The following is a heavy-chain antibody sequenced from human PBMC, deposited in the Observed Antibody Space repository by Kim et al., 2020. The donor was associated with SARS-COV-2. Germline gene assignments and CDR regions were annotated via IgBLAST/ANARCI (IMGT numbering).Heavy chain of an antibody. CDR3: ARHYDY. Sequence: PDGGGTSDAQKFQGRVTMTRDQSISTAYMELSRLKFDDTAVYYCARHYDYWGQGTLVTVSS. CDR2: PDGGGT. J-gene: IGHJ4*02. V-gene: IGHV1-2*02. D-gene: IGHD3-3*02.